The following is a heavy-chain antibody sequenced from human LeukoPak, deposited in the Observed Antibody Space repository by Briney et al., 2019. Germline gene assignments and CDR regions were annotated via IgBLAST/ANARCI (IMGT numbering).Heavy chain of an antibody. V-gene: IGHV1-18*01. CDR1: GYTFTSYG. D-gene: IGHD3-9*01. CDR3: ARVHHYYDVVTGYGEYFFDQ. CDR2: ISAYNGNT. Sequence: GASVKVSCKASGYTFTSYGISWVRQAPGQGLEWMGWISAYNGNTNYAQKLQGRVTMTTDTSTSTAYMELRSLRSDDTAVYYCARVHHYYDVVTGYGEYFFDQWGQGTLVTVSS. J-gene: IGHJ4*02.